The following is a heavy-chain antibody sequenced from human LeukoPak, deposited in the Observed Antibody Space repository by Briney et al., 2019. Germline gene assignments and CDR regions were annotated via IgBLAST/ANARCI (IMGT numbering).Heavy chain of an antibody. CDR2: ISSSSSYI. CDR1: GFTFSSYS. J-gene: IGHJ4*02. D-gene: IGHD6-13*01. CDR3: ARERGGGGWQQLVYFDY. Sequence: GGSLRLSCAASGFTFSSYSMNWVRQAPGKGLEWVSSISSSSSYIYYADSVKGRFTISRDNAKNSLYLQMNSMRAEDTAVYYCARERGGGGWQQLVYFDYWGQGTLVTVSS. V-gene: IGHV3-21*01.